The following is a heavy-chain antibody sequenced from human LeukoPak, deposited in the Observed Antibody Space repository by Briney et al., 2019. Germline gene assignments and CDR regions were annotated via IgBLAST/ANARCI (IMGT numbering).Heavy chain of an antibody. CDR1: GFTFSSYR. J-gene: IGHJ6*02. Sequence: PGGSLRLSCVASGFTFSSYRMHWVRQAPGKGLVWVSRINSDGSSTSYADSVKGRFTISRDNAKNTLYLQMNSLRAEDTAVYYCARADYGDSYNYYGMDVWGQGTTVTVSS. CDR3: ARADYGDSYNYYGMDV. D-gene: IGHD4-17*01. V-gene: IGHV3-74*01. CDR2: INSDGSST.